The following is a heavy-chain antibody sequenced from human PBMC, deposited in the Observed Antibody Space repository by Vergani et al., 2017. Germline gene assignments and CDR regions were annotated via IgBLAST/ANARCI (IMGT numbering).Heavy chain of an antibody. CDR2: INPNSGGT. CDR1: GYTFSGYY. Sequence: VQLVQSGAEVKKPGASVKVSCKASGYTFSGYYMHWVRQAPGQGLEWMGWINPNSGGTNYAQKLQGRVTMTTDTSTSTAYMELRSLRSDDTAVYYCARLNEEFGEPXFDYWGQGTLVTVSS. CDR3: ARLNEEFGEPXFDY. D-gene: IGHD3-10*01. J-gene: IGHJ4*02. V-gene: IGHV1-2*02.